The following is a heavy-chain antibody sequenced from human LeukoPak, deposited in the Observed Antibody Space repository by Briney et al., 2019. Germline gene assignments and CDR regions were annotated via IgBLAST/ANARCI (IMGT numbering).Heavy chain of an antibody. CDR3: ASFDDSSGYYYYYGMDV. V-gene: IGHV1-3*01. J-gene: IGHJ6*02. CDR1: GYTFTNYA. D-gene: IGHD3-22*01. Sequence: GASVKVSCKASGYTFTNYAMHWVRQAPGQRLEWMGWINAGNGNTKYSQKFQGRVTMTTDTSMSTAYMELRSLRSDDTAVYYCASFDDSSGYYYYYGMDVWGQGTTVTVSS. CDR2: INAGNGNT.